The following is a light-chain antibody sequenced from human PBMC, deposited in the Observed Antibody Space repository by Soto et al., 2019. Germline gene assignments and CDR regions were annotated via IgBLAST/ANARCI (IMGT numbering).Light chain of an antibody. CDR2: GAS. CDR1: QSIGSN. J-gene: IGKJ4*01. CDR3: QQYNNWPLT. Sequence: EIVVTQSPATLSVSQGERATLSCRASQSIGSNLAWYQQKPGQAPRLLIYGASTRATGIPARFTGSGSGTEFTLTISSLQSEDFAVYYCQQYNNWPLTFGGGTKVDIK. V-gene: IGKV3-15*01.